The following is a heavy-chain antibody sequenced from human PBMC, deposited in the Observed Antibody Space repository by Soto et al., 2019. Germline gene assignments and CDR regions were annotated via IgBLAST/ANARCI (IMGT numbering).Heavy chain of an antibody. J-gene: IGHJ6*02. CDR3: AKGTNRVSSGWLWGDV. V-gene: IGHV3-30*18. D-gene: IGHD6-19*01. CDR2: ISYDGSNK. CDR1: GFTFSSYG. Sequence: QVQLVESGGGVVQPGRSLRLSCAASGFTFSSYGMHWVRQAPGKGLEWVAVISYDGSNKYYADSVKGRFTISRDNSKNPLYLQMNSLRAEDTAVYYCAKGTNRVSSGWLWGDVWGQGTTVTVSS.